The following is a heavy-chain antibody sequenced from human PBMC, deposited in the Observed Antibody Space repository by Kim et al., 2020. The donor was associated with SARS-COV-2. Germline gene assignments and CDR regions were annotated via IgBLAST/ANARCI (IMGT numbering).Heavy chain of an antibody. CDR3: ARDGPDYSSSWANWFDP. D-gene: IGHD6-13*01. CDR1: GGTFSSYA. CDR2: IIPIFGTA. V-gene: IGHV1-69*13. Sequence: SVKVSCKASGGTFSSYAISWVRQAPGQGLEWMGGIIPIFGTANYAQKFQGRVTITADESTSTAYMELSSLRSEDTAVYYCARDGPDYSSSWANWFDPWGQGTLVTVSS. J-gene: IGHJ5*02.